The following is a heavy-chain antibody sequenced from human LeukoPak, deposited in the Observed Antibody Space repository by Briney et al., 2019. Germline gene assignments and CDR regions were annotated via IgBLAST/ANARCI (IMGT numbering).Heavy chain of an antibody. V-gene: IGHV1-69*04. Sequence: GGSLRLSCAASGGTFSSYAISWVRQAPGQGLEWMGRIIPILGIANYAQKFQGRVTITADKSTSTAYMELSSLRSEDTAVYYCARGSDYYDSSGYYGDYWGQGTLVTVSS. J-gene: IGHJ4*02. CDR1: GGTFSSYA. D-gene: IGHD3-22*01. CDR3: ARGSDYYDSSGYYGDY. CDR2: IIPILGIA.